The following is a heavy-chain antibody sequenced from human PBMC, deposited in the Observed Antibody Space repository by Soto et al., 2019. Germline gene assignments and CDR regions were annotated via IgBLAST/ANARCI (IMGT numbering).Heavy chain of an antibody. Sequence: PAETLSVTCTVSGGSITASSWSWIRRPPGKGLAWIAYIYDTGISGYTPSTSYNPSLKSRVTMSVDTSKSQFSLKLTSVTAADTALYYCARGEDAFFYYGLDVWGQGITFTVS. V-gene: IGHV4-59*01. CDR1: GGSITASS. CDR3: ARGEDAFFYYGLDV. J-gene: IGHJ6*02. CDR2: IYDTGISGYTPST.